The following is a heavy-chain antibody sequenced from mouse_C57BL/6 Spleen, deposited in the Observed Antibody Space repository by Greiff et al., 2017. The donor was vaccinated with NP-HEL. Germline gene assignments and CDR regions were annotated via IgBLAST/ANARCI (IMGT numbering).Heavy chain of an antibody. CDR1: GYTFTTYW. CDR2: IDPSDSYT. J-gene: IGHJ3*01. CDR3: ARKAYSGRSYEFAY. D-gene: IGHD1-1*01. Sequence: QVQLQQPGAELVKPGASVKLSCKASGYTFTTYWMQWVKQRPGQGLEWIGEIDPSDSYTNYNQKFKGKATLTVDTSSSTAYMQLSSLTSEDSAVYYCARKAYSGRSYEFAYWGQGTLVTVSA. V-gene: IGHV1-50*01.